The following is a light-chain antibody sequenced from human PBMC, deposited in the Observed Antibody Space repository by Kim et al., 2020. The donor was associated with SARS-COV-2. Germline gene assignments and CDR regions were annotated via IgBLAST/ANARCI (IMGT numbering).Light chain of an antibody. V-gene: IGLV3-1*01. CDR1: KLGDKY. CDR2: QDS. Sequence: SYELTQPPSVSVSPGQTASITCSGDKLGDKYACWYQQKPGQSPVLVINQDSKRPSGIPERFSGSNSGNTATLPISGTQPMDEADYYCQAWDSRTAVFGGG. CDR3: QAWDSRTAV. J-gene: IGLJ2*01.